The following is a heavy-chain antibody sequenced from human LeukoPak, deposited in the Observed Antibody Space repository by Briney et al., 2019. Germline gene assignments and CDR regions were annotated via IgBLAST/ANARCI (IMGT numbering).Heavy chain of an antibody. D-gene: IGHD5-24*01. CDR2: IKEDGTE. CDR1: GFTFSSYS. V-gene: IGHV3-7*01. Sequence: GGSLRLSCAVSGFTFSSYSMNWVRQAPGKGLEWVASIKEDGTEYYVDSVKGRFTVSRDNAKNSLYLQVSSLRAEDSAVYYCAKYRLVWLPAPVFDYWGQGTLVTVSS. CDR3: AKYRLVWLPAPVFDY. J-gene: IGHJ4*02.